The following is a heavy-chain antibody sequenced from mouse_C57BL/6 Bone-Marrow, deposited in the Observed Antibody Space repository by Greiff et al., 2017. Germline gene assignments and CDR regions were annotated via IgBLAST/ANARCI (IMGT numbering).Heavy chain of an antibody. J-gene: IGHJ1*03. D-gene: IGHD1-1*01. Sequence: EVQRVESGGGLVQPGGSMKLSCAASGFTFSDAWMDWVRQSPEKGLEWVAEIRNKANNHATYYAESVKGRFTISRDDSKSSVYLQMNSLRAEDTGIYYCTRATVVGYFDVWGTGTTVTVTS. CDR3: TRATVVGYFDV. CDR1: GFTFSDAW. CDR2: IRNKANNHAT. V-gene: IGHV6-6*01.